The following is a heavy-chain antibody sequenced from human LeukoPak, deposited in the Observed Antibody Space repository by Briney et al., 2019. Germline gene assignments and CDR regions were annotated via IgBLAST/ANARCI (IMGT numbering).Heavy chain of an antibody. CDR1: GYSISSGYY. J-gene: IGHJ4*02. CDR3: ARDERFGVLNF. Sequence: PSETLSLTCAVSGYSISSGYYWDWIRPPPGKGLEGIGTVYHSGTTFYNSSLKRRITISVDTSKNQFSLKLSSVTAADTAVYFCARDERFGVLNFWGQGTLVTVSS. D-gene: IGHD3-16*01. CDR2: VYHSGTT. V-gene: IGHV4-38-2*02.